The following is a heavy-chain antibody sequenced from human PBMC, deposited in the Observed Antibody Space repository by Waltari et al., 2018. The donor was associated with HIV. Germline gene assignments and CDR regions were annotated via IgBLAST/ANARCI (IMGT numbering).Heavy chain of an antibody. Sequence: EVRLFESGGVLVQPGGSLSLSCAASGFAFGNHAMTWVRQAPGKGLQWVSTISSNGITAYRAYSVKGRFTISRDNSKNTLSLQMKSLRVEDTALYFCAKDLWDLTVIRGAFWFDPWGQGTLVTVSS. CDR3: AKDLWDLTVIRGAFWFDP. CDR1: GFAFGNHA. V-gene: IGHV3-23*01. J-gene: IGHJ5*02. D-gene: IGHD1-20*01. CDR2: ISSNGITA.